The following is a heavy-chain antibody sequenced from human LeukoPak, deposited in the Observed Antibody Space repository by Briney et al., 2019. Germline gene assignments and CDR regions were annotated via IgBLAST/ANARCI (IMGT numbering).Heavy chain of an antibody. CDR2: IYTTGST. CDR3: ARSTMMALFDY. CDR1: GGSISSYY. J-gene: IGHJ4*02. Sequence: PSETLSLTCTVSGGSISSYYWSWIRQPAGKGLEWIGRIYTTGSTNYNPSLKSQVNMSVDTSKNQFSLKLSSVTAADTAVYYCARSTMMALFDYWGQGTLVTVSS. D-gene: IGHD3-22*01. V-gene: IGHV4-4*07.